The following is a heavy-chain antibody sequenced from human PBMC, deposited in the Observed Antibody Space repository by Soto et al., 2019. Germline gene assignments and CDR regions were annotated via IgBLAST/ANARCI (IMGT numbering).Heavy chain of an antibody. CDR1: GFSFADYA. Sequence: EVQLVESGGGLVQPGRSLRLSCAGSGFSFADYAMHWVRQAPGKGLEWVSGITWNSVGIAYADSVKGRFTISRDNAKNSLSLQMSSLRAEDTALYYCAKEVSSSLMTTVNNWLDPWGQGTLVTVSS. CDR3: AKEVSSSLMTTVNNWLDP. CDR2: ITWNSVGI. D-gene: IGHD4-17*01. J-gene: IGHJ5*02. V-gene: IGHV3-9*01.